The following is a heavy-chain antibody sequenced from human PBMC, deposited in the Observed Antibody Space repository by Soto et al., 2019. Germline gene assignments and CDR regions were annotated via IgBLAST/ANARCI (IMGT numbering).Heavy chain of an antibody. CDR1: GYMFPIYH. CDR3: ARRKGSRSRYAYSGMDA. CDR2: IDPSDSRT. J-gene: IGHJ6*02. V-gene: IGHV5-10-1*01. Sequence: GESLKISCEASGYMFPIYHISWVRQMPGKGLEWVGKIDPSDSRTMYRPSSRARITISVDKSINTAYLEWGRLKASDTAMYYCARRKGSRSRYAYSGMDALAQVATVTVSS. D-gene: IGHD1-26*01.